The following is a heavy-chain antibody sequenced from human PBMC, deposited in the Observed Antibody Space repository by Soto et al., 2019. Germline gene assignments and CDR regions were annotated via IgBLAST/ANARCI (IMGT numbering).Heavy chain of an antibody. V-gene: IGHV1-3*01. J-gene: IGHJ4*02. CDR3: AIGKWELALFDY. Sequence: ASVKVSCKASGYTFTSYAMHWVRQAPGQRLEWMGWINAGNGNTKYSQKFQGRVTITRDTSASTAYMELSSLRSEDTAVYYCAIGKWELALFDYWGQGTLVTVSS. CDR1: GYTFTSYA. CDR2: INAGNGNT. D-gene: IGHD1-26*01.